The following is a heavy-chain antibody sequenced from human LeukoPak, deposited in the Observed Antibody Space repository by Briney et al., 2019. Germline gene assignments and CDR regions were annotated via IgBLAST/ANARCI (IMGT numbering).Heavy chain of an antibody. J-gene: IGHJ4*02. CDR3: ARCILATCRYLPSFDC. CDR2: ITTYNGNT. V-gene: IGHV1-18*01. CDR1: GYTFTGYG. D-gene: IGHD3-3*02. Sequence: ASVKVSCKASGYTFTGYGISWVRQAPGQRLEWMGWITTYNGNTNFAQKVQGRVTMTTDTSTSTAYMELRSLRSDDTAVYYCARCILATCRYLPSFDCWGQGTLVTVSS.